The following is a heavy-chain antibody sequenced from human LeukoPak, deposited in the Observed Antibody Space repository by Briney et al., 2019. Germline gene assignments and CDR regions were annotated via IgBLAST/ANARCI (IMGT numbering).Heavy chain of an antibody. V-gene: IGHV4-34*01. Sequence: PSETLSLTCAVYGGSFSGYYWSWIRQPPGKGLEWIGEINHSGSTNYNPSLKSRVTISVDTSKNQFSLKLSSVTAADTAVYYCARGPSRFGPKLSAPPRHYGMDVWGQGTTVTVSS. CDR2: INHSGST. D-gene: IGHD3-16*01. CDR1: GGSFSGYY. CDR3: ARGPSRFGPKLSAPPRHYGMDV. J-gene: IGHJ6*02.